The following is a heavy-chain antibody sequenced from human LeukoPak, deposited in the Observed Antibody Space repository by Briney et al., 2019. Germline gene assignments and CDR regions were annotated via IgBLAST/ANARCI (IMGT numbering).Heavy chain of an antibody. V-gene: IGHV3-15*01. Sequence: GGSLRLSCAASGFTFGNAWMNWVRQAPGKGLEWVGRIKSKTDGETTDYAAPVKGRFTISRDDSKNTLYLQMNSLKAEDTAMYYCTTDLIAVADDDYWGQGTLVTVSS. CDR3: TTDLIAVADDDY. D-gene: IGHD6-19*01. J-gene: IGHJ4*02. CDR1: GFTFGNAW. CDR2: IKSKTDGETT.